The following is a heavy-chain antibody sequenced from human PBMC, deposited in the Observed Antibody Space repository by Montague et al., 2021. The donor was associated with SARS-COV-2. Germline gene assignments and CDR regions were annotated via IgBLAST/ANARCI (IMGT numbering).Heavy chain of an antibody. Sequence: SETLSLTCTVSGGSISSSNYYWGWIRQPPGKGLEWIGSIYYSGSTYYNPSLKIRVTISVDTSKNQFSLKLSSVTAADTAVYYCARVGRQQLVRLSGMDVWGQGTTVTVSS. V-gene: IGHV4-39*07. CDR3: ARVGRQQLVRLSGMDV. J-gene: IGHJ6*02. D-gene: IGHD6-13*01. CDR1: GGSISSSNYY. CDR2: IYYSGST.